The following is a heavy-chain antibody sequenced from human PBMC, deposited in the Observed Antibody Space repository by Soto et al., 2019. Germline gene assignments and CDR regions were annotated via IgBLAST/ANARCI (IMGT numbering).Heavy chain of an antibody. CDR3: AKDQIWEVPHFFDY. D-gene: IGHD1-26*01. CDR2: ISNSGGNT. Sequence: PGGSLRLSCAASGFTFNNYAMSWVRQAPGKGPEWVSTISNSGGNTYYADSVKGRFTISRDIFTDTLYLQMSSLRAEDTAVYYCAKDQIWEVPHFFDYWGQGTLVTVSS. CDR1: GFTFNNYA. J-gene: IGHJ4*02. V-gene: IGHV3-23*01.